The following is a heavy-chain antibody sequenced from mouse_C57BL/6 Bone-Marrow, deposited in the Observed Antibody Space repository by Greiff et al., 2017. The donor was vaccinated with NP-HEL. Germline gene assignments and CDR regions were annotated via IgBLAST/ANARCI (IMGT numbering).Heavy chain of an antibody. Sequence: EVQLQQSGPELVKPGASVKISCKASGYSFTGYYMNWVKQSPEKSLEWIGEINPSTGGTTYNQKFKAKATLTVDKSSSTAYMQLKSLTSEDSAVYYCARWRDGYYLDYWGQGTTLTVSS. V-gene: IGHV1-42*01. CDR1: GYSFTGYY. CDR2: INPSTGGT. J-gene: IGHJ2*01. CDR3: ARWRDGYYLDY. D-gene: IGHD2-3*01.